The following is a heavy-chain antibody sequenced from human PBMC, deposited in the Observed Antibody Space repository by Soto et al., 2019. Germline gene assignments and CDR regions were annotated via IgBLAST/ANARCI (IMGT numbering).Heavy chain of an antibody. CDR1: VCTFSSFG. CDR2: TSYDGNIK. Sequence: WVSXRLSGSTSVCTFSSFGIHWSRQAPGKGLELVAVTSYDGNIKYYSDSVKGRFTISKYNSKSTLSLKMDSLGIEDTGIYFCATARHTHYFQYGMEVRGPGTTVNVYS. D-gene: IGHD1-26*01. V-gene: IGHV3-30*03. CDR3: ATARHTHYFQYGMEV. J-gene: IGHJ6*01.